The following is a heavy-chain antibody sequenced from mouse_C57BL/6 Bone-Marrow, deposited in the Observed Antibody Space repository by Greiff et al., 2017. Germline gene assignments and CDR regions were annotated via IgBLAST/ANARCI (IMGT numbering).Heavy chain of an antibody. J-gene: IGHJ4*01. CDR2: IDPENGDT. D-gene: IGHD2-1*01. V-gene: IGHV14-4*01. Sequence: VQLKESGAELVRPGASVKLSCTASGFNIKDDYMHWVKQRPEQGLEWIGWIDPENGDTEYASKFQGKATITADTSSNTAYLQLSSLTSEDTAVYYCTTLLVAMDYWGQGTSVTVSS. CDR3: TTLLVAMDY. CDR1: GFNIKDDY.